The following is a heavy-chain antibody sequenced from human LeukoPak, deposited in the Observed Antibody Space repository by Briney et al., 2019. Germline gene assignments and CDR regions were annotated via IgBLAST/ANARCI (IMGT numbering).Heavy chain of an antibody. D-gene: IGHD3-10*02. CDR2: AGWAGGTT. CDR1: GFNFDRYT. CDR3: AKELDTMFFDY. V-gene: IGHV3-43*01. J-gene: IGHJ4*02. Sequence: GGSLRLSCATSGFNFDRYTIHWVGQAPGKGLEWVSLAGWAGGTTFYSDSVRGRFAISRDSGGKSVYLQMNSLTTDDTAFYFCAKELDTMFFDYWGQGALVTVSS.